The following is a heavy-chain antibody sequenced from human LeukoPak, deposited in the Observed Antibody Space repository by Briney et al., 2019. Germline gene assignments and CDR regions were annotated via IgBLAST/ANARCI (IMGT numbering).Heavy chain of an antibody. D-gene: IGHD2-21*01. Sequence: GGSLRLSCVGSGFTVDHAMHWVRQAPGKGLEWVSGIGRSSGRIDYADSVKGRFTISRDNAKNSLYLQMNSLRAEDTALYYCAKDRGSGIFWSDYGMDVWGQGTTVTVSS. CDR2: IGRSSGRI. V-gene: IGHV3-9*01. CDR1: GFTVDHA. J-gene: IGHJ6*02. CDR3: AKDRGSGIFWSDYGMDV.